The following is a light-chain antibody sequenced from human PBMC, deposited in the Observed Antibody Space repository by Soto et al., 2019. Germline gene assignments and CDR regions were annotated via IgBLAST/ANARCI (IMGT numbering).Light chain of an antibody. CDR2: DIS. CDR1: QIVSRN. CDR3: HQRQSWPRT. V-gene: IGKV3-15*01. Sequence: VMTQSPATLSVSQGERATLSCRASQIVSRNLAWYQQRPGQAPRLLIYDISNRATGVPARFSASGSGTDFTLTISDVQPEDFALYYCHQRQSWPRTFGQGTKVDI. J-gene: IGKJ1*01.